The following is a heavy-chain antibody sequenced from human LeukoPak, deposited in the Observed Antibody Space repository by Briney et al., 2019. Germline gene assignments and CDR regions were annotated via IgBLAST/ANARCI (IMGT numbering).Heavy chain of an antibody. CDR2: ICTACDT. V-gene: IGHV3-13*04. CDR1: GFIVSNYD. Sequence: GSLRLSFAASGFIVSNYDMQLVRQATGKGLELGSTICTACDTYYPGSVKGRFTISRETAKNSLYLQMNSLGAGDTAVYYCARSWGTYGSGSMTIDYWGQGTLVTVSS. J-gene: IGHJ4*02. D-gene: IGHD3-10*01. CDR3: ARSWGTYGSGSMTIDY.